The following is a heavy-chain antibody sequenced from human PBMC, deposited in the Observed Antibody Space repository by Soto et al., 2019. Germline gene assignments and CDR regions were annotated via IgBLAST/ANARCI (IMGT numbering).Heavy chain of an antibody. V-gene: IGHV1-58*01. Sequence: ASVKVSCKASGFTFTSSAVQWVRQARGQLLEWIGWIVVGSGNTNYAQKFQERVTITRDMSTSTAYMELSSLRSEDTAVYYCESAPNDRGDSRFEYWGQGPPVTVSS. CDR3: ESAPNDRGDSRFEY. CDR1: GFTFTSSA. J-gene: IGHJ4*02. CDR2: IVVGSGNT. D-gene: IGHD4-17*01.